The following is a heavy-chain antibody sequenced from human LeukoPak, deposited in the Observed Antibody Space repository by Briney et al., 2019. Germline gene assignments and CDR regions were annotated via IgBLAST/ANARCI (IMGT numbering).Heavy chain of an antibody. Sequence: ASVKVSCKASGHTFTSYDINWVRQATGQGLELMGWMNPNSGNTGYAQKFQGRVTITRNTSISTAYMELSSLRSEDTAVYYCARAAMTTVTQGFDYWGQGTLVTVSS. V-gene: IGHV1-8*03. J-gene: IGHJ4*02. CDR1: GHTFTSYD. CDR3: ARAAMTTVTQGFDY. CDR2: MNPNSGNT. D-gene: IGHD4-11*01.